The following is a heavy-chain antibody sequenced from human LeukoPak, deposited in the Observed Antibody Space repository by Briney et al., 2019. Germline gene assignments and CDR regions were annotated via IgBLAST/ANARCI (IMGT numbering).Heavy chain of an antibody. CDR3: ARSIGLTGGGVDV. CDR2: ITNSGSTI. J-gene: IGHJ6*02. D-gene: IGHD3-9*01. CDR1: GFTFSDYN. V-gene: IGHV3-11*01. Sequence: PGGSLRLSCAASGFTFSDYNMNWLRQAPGKGLEWVSYITNSGSTIRYADSVKGRFTIPRDNAKNSLYLQMNSLRAEDTAVYYCARSIGLTGGGVDVWGQGTTVTVSS.